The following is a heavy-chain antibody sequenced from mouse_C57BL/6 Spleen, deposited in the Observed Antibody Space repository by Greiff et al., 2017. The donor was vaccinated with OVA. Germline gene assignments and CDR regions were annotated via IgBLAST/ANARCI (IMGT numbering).Heavy chain of an antibody. J-gene: IGHJ4*01. CDR1: GFSLTSYG. CDR3: ARKGYGSSYRDYYAMDY. D-gene: IGHD1-1*01. Sequence: VKLMESGPGLVQPSQSLSITCTVSGFSLTSYGVHWVRQSPGKGLEWLGVIWSGGSTDYNAAFISRLSISKDNSKSQVFFKMNSLQADDTAIYYCARKGYGSSYRDYYAMDYWGQGTSVTVSS. CDR2: IWSGGST. V-gene: IGHV2-2*01.